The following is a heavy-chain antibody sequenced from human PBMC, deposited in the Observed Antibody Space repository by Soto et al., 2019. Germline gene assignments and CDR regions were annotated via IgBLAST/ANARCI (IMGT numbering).Heavy chain of an antibody. CDR3: ARVYSGSYSDS. V-gene: IGHV4-4*02. CDR2: IFHSGST. J-gene: IGHJ4*02. CDR1: GGSIRSNNW. D-gene: IGHD1-26*01. Sequence: SETLSLTCAVSGGSIRSNNWWSWVRQPPGKGLEWIGEIFHSGSTNYNPSLKTRVTISVDKSKNQFSLKLSSVTAADTAVYYYARVYSGSYSDSWGQGTLVTVSS.